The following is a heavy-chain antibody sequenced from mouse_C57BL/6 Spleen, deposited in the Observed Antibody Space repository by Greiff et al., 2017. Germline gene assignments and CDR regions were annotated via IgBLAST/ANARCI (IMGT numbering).Heavy chain of an antibody. CDR2: IYPSDSET. D-gene: IGHD1-1*01. Sequence: QVQLKQPGAELVRPGSSVKLSCKASGYTFTSYWMDWVKQRPGQGLEWIGNIYPSDSETHYNQKFKDKATLTVDKSSSTAYMQLSSLTSEDSAVYYCANSTVVATRDLYFDVWGTGTTLTVSS. CDR3: ANSTVVATRDLYFDV. J-gene: IGHJ1*03. CDR1: GYTFTSYW. V-gene: IGHV1-61*01.